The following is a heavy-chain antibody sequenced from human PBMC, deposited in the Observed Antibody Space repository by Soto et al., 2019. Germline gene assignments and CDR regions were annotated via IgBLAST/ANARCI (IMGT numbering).Heavy chain of an antibody. CDR1: GYTFTSYT. J-gene: IGHJ5*02. D-gene: IGHD6-13*01. CDR3: ASSRTDFRPRIAAAGSGRGNWFDP. Sequence: ASVKVSCKASGYTFTSYTIHWVRQAPGQRLEWMGWINAGNGNTKYSQKFQGRVTITRDTSASTAYMELSSLRSEDTAVYYCASSRTDFRPRIAAAGSGRGNWFDPWGQGTLVTVSS. CDR2: INAGNGNT. V-gene: IGHV1-3*01.